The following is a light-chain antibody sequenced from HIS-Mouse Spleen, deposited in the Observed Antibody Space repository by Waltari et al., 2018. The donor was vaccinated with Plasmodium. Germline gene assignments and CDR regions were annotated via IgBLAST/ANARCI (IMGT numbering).Light chain of an antibody. Sequence: SYELTQPPSVSVSPGQTARITCSGDALPKKYAYWYQQKSGQAPVLVIYEDSKRPSGIPGRFSGSSLGKIATLTISGAQVEDEADYYCYSTDSSGNHRVFGGGTKLTVL. CDR3: YSTDSSGNHRV. J-gene: IGLJ3*02. CDR2: EDS. V-gene: IGLV3-10*01. CDR1: ALPKKY.